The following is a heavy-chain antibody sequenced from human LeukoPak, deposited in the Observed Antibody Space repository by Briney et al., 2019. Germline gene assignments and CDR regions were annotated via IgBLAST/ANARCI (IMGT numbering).Heavy chain of an antibody. D-gene: IGHD3-10*01. CDR1: GYTFTSYG. CDR2: ISAYNGNT. CDR3: ARPSQEYYGSGSYSNYYGMDV. Sequence: ASVKVSCTASGYTFTSYGISWVRQAPGQGLEWMGWISAYNGNTNYAQTLQGRVTMTTDTSTSTAYMELRSLRSDDTAVYYCARPSQEYYGSGSYSNYYGMDVWGQGTTVTVSS. J-gene: IGHJ6*02. V-gene: IGHV1-18*01.